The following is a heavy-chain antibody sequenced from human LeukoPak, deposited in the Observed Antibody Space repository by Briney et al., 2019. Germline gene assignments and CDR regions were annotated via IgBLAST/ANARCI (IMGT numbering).Heavy chain of an antibody. Sequence: PGGSLRLSCAASGFSFSTFVMHWVRQAPGKGLEWVAVISYDGSNKYYADSVKGRFTISRDNSKNTLYLQMNSLRAEDTAVYYCARAGDYYGSGSYSPFDYWGQGTLVTVSS. CDR2: ISYDGSNK. CDR3: ARAGDYYGSGSYSPFDY. D-gene: IGHD3-10*01. J-gene: IGHJ4*02. V-gene: IGHV3-30*19. CDR1: GFSFSTFV.